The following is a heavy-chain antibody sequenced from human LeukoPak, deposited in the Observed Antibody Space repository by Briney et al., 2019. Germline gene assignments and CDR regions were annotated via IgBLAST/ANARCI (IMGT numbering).Heavy chain of an antibody. D-gene: IGHD3-10*01. V-gene: IGHV4-39*01. Sequence: SETLSLTCTVSGGSISGSSYYWGWIRQPPGKGLEWIGSIYYSGSTYYNPSLKSRVTISVDTSENQFSLELSSVTAADTAVYYCARYVVYGSGKYYFDYWGQGTLVTVSS. J-gene: IGHJ4*02. CDR2: IYYSGST. CDR3: ARYVVYGSGKYYFDY. CDR1: GGSISGSSYY.